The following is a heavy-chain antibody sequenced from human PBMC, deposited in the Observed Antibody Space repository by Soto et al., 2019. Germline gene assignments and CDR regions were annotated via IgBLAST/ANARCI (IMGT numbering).Heavy chain of an antibody. CDR1: GGSFSGYY. CDR3: ASYTAMVTHFDY. CDR2: INHSGST. J-gene: IGHJ4*02. Sequence: PSETLSLTCAVYGGSFSGYYWSWIRQPPGKGLEWIGEINHSGSTNYNPSLKSRVTISVDTSKNQFSLKLSSVTAADTAVYYCASYTAMVTHFDYWGQGTLVTVS. D-gene: IGHD5-18*01. V-gene: IGHV4-34*01.